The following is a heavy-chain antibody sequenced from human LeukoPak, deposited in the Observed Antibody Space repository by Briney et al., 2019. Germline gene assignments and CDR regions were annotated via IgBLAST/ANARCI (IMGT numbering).Heavy chain of an antibody. CDR1: GGTFSSYA. Sequence: SVKVSCKASGGTFSSYAISWVRQAPGQGLEWMGRIIPILGIANYAQKFQGRVTITADKSTSTAYMELSSLRSEDTAVYYCARDLSVVPAAIAHGWFDPWGQGTLVTVSS. CDR2: IIPILGIA. V-gene: IGHV1-69*04. J-gene: IGHJ5*02. D-gene: IGHD2-2*02. CDR3: ARDLSVVPAAIAHGWFDP.